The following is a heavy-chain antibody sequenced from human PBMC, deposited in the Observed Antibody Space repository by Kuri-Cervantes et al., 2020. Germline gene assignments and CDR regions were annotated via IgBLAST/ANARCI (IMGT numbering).Heavy chain of an antibody. D-gene: IGHD4/OR15-4a*01. CDR2: INHSGST. V-gene: IGHV4-34*01. CDR1: GGSFSSYY. CDR3: ARDLTDLAAHYDAFDI. Sequence: SETLSLTCAVYGGSFSSYYWSWIRQPPGKGLEWIGEINHSGSTSYNPSLKSRVTISVDTSKNQFSLKLSSVTAADTAVYYCARDLTDLAAHYDAFDIWGQGTMVTVSS. J-gene: IGHJ3*02.